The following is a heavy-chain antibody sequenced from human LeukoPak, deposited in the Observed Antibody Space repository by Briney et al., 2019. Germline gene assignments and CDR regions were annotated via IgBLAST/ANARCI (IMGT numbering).Heavy chain of an antibody. J-gene: IGHJ5*02. CDR1: GFTFSTYE. CDR3: ARESPDYGDYFVGPCDP. CDR2: IRTSSMTI. V-gene: IGHV3-48*03. Sequence: CGSLRLSCAASGFTFSTYEMNGVRQATGKVLEWVSYIRTSSMTIYYADSVKGRFTISRDNAKNSLYLQMNSLRAEDTAVYYCARESPDYGDYFVGPCDPWGQGTLVTVSS. D-gene: IGHD4-17*01.